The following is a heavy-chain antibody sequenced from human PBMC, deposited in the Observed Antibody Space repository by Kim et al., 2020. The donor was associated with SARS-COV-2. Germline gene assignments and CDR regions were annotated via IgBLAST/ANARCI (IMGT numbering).Heavy chain of an antibody. CDR3: ARSSSWPHFDY. D-gene: IGHD6-13*01. J-gene: IGHJ4*01. CDR1: GGSISSGGYY. Sequence: SETLSLTCTVSGGSISSGGYYWSWTRQHPGKGLEWIGYIYYSGSTYYNPSLKSRVTISVDTSSNHNNQFSLRLTSVTAADTAVYYCARSSSWPHFDYWG. V-gene: IGHV4-31*03. CDR2: IYYSGST.